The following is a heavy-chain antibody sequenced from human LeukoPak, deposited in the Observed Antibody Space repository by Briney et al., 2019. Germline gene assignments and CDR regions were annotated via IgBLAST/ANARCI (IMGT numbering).Heavy chain of an antibody. CDR2: INHSGST. D-gene: IGHD2-15*01. CDR3: ARGWFGYCCGGSCYSKPRGWFDP. J-gene: IGHJ5*02. Sequence: SETLSLTCAVYGGSFSGYYWSWIRQPPGKGLEWTGEINHSGSTNYNPSLKSRVTISVDTSKNQFSLKLSSVTAADTAVYYCARGWFGYCCGGSCYSKPRGWFDPWGQGTLVTVSS. V-gene: IGHV4-34*01. CDR1: GGSFSGYY.